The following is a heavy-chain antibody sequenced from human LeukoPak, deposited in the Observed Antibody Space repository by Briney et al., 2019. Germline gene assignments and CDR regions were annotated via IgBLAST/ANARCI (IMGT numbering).Heavy chain of an antibody. V-gene: IGHV1-69*05. CDR1: GGTFSSYA. CDR3: ARDPPRTYYYGSGSYGDY. D-gene: IGHD3-10*01. CDR2: IIPIFGTA. Sequence: ASVKVSCKASGGTFSSYAISWVRQAPGQGLEWMGGIIPIFGTANYAQKLQGRVTMTTDTSTSTAYMELRSLRSDDTAVYYCARDPPRTYYYGSGSYGDYWGQGTLVTVSS. J-gene: IGHJ4*02.